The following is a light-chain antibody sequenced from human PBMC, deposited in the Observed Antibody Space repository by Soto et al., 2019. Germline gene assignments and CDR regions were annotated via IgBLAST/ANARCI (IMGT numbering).Light chain of an antibody. CDR1: QSVSSSY. V-gene: IGKV3-20*01. J-gene: IGKJ4*01. Sequence: EIVLTQSPGTLSLSPVERATLSCRASQSVSSSYLAWYQQKPGQAPRLLIYGASNRATGIPDRFSGSGSGTDFTLTITRLEPEDFAMYYCQQFSSYPLTFGGGTKVDIK. CDR2: GAS. CDR3: QQFSSYPLT.